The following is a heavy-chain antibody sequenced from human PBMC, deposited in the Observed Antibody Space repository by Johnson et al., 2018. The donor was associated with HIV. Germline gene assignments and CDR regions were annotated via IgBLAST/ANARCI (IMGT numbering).Heavy chain of an antibody. D-gene: IGHD1/OR15-1a*01. CDR2: ISSSGSTI. CDR3: AKDLGNWDSPRSAFDM. CDR1: GFSFSDYY. J-gene: IGHJ3*02. V-gene: IGHV3-11*04. Sequence: QVQLVESGGGLVKPGGSLRLSCAASGFSFSDYYMTWIRQAPGKGLEFVSYISSSGSTIYYADSVKGRFTISRDNAKNSLYLQLNSRRAEDTAVYYCAKDLGNWDSPRSAFDMWGQGTRVTVSS.